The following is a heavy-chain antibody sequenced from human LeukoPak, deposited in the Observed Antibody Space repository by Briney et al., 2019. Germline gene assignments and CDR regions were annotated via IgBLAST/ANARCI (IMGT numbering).Heavy chain of an antibody. CDR1: XGXISXYY. Sequence: XSXTXTVXXGXISXYYWSWIRQPPGKGLEWIGYIYYSGSTNYNPSLKSRVTISVDTSKNQFSLKLSSVTAAGTAVYYCGHSSSTEYYGMDVWGQGTTVTVSS. D-gene: IGHD6-6*01. V-gene: IGHV4-59*08. CDR2: IYYSGST. J-gene: IGHJ6*02. CDR3: GHSSSTEYYGMDV.